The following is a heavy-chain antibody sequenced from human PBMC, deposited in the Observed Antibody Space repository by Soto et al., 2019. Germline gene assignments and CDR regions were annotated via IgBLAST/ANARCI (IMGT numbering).Heavy chain of an antibody. CDR3: ASDCSGGSCYWGDY. Sequence: QLQLQESGPGLVKPSETLSLTCTVSGGSISSSSYYWGWIRQPPGKGLEWIGSIYYSGSTYYNPSLKSRVTISVDTAKNQFSLMLSSVTAADTAVYYCASDCSGGSCYWGDYWGQGTLVTVSS. CDR1: GGSISSSSYY. D-gene: IGHD2-15*01. CDR2: IYYSGST. J-gene: IGHJ4*02. V-gene: IGHV4-39*01.